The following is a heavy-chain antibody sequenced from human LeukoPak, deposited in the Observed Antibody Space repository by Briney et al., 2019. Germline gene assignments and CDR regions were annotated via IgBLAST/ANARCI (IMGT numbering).Heavy chain of an antibody. CDR1: GFTFSSYS. D-gene: IGHD3-10*02. V-gene: IGHV3-21*01. CDR3: AELGITMIGGV. Sequence: GGSLRLSCAASGFTFSSYSMNWIRQAPGKGLEWVSSISSSSSYIYYADSVKGRFTISRDNAKNSLYLQMNSLRAEDTAVYYCAELGITMIGGVWGKGTTVTISS. CDR2: ISSSSSYI. J-gene: IGHJ6*04.